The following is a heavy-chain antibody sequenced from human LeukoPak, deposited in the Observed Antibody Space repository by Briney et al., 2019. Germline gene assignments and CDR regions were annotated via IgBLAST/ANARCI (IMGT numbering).Heavy chain of an antibody. Sequence: SETLSLTCTVSDGSINNYYWSWIRQPPGKGLEWIGRVYTSGSTDYNPSLKSRVTMSVDTSKNQFSLKLSSVTAADTAVYYCARVTGTREVVTAPWAFDIWGQGTMVTVSS. J-gene: IGHJ3*02. D-gene: IGHD2-21*02. CDR1: DGSINNYY. CDR2: VYTSGST. V-gene: IGHV4-4*07. CDR3: ARVTGTREVVTAPWAFDI.